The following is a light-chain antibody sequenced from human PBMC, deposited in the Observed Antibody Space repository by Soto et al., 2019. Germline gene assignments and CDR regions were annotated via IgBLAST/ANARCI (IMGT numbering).Light chain of an antibody. Sequence: DIQMTQSPSILSASVGDRFTITCRASQSISSWLAWYQQKPGKAPKLLIYKASGLESGVPSRFSGSGSGTDFTLTISSLQPDDFATYYCQQYNSYSPLTFGGGTKVDIK. CDR1: QSISSW. CDR3: QQYNSYSPLT. J-gene: IGKJ4*01. CDR2: KAS. V-gene: IGKV1-5*03.